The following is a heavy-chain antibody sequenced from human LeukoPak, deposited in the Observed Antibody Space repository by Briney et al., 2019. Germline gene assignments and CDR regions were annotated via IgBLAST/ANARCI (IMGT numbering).Heavy chain of an antibody. CDR2: IYYSGST. CDR3: ARADSSGYCFDY. Sequence: PGGSLRLSCAASGFTFSSYSMNWIRQPPGKGLEWIGYIYYSGSTNYNPSLKSRVTISVDTSKNQFSLKLSSVTAADTAVYYCARADSSGYCFDYWGQGTLVTVSS. CDR1: GFTFSSYS. V-gene: IGHV4-59*01. D-gene: IGHD3-22*01. J-gene: IGHJ4*02.